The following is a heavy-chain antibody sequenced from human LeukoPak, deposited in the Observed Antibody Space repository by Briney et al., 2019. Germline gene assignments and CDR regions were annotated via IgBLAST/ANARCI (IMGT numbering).Heavy chain of an antibody. CDR2: IYYSGST. D-gene: IGHD3-22*01. CDR1: GGSISSYY. J-gene: IGHJ4*02. CDR3: AKYYYDNRYYFDY. Sequence: SETLSLTCTASGGSISSYYWSWIRQPPGKGLEWIGYIYYSGSTNYNPSLESRVTISVDTSKNELSLKLSSVTAADTAVYYCAKYYYDNRYYFDYWGQGILVTVSS. V-gene: IGHV4-59*01.